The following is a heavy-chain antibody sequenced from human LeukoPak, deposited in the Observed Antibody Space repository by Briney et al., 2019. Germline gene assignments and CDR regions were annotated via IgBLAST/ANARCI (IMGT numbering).Heavy chain of an antibody. Sequence: GASVKVSCKASGYTFTSYGISWVRQAPGQGLEWMGWISAYNGNTNYAQKLQGRVTMTTDTSTSTAYMELRSLRSDDTAVYYCARGNIVVVPAALPNYYYGMDVWGQGTTVTVSS. CDR1: GYTFTSYG. CDR3: ARGNIVVVPAALPNYYYGMDV. D-gene: IGHD2-2*01. J-gene: IGHJ6*02. V-gene: IGHV1-18*01. CDR2: ISAYNGNT.